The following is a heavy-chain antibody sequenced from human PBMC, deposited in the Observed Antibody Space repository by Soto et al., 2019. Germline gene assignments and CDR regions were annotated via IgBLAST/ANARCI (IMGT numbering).Heavy chain of an antibody. CDR1: GFTFSSYA. V-gene: IGHV3-30-3*01. CDR3: ASPRPGYSGYDESYFDY. J-gene: IGHJ4*02. Sequence: QVQLVESGGGVVQPGRSLRLSCAASGFTFSSYAMHWVRQAPGKGLEWVAVISYDGSNKYYADSVKGRFTISRDNSKNTLYLQMNSLRAEDTAVYYCASPRPGYSGYDESYFDYWGQGTLVTVSS. D-gene: IGHD5-12*01. CDR2: ISYDGSNK.